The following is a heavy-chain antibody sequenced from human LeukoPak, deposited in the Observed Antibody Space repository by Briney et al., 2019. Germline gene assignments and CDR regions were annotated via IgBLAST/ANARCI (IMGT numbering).Heavy chain of an antibody. J-gene: IGHJ4*02. V-gene: IGHV4-61*02. CDR1: GGSISSGSYY. D-gene: IGHD1-26*01. CDR3: AREEGGSYYGY. CDR2: IYTSGST. Sequence: SQTLSLTCTVSGGSISSGSYYWSWIRQPAGKGLEWIGRIYTSGSTNYNPSLKSRVTISVDTSKNQFSLKLSSVTAADTAVYYCAREEGGSYYGYWGQGTLVTVSS.